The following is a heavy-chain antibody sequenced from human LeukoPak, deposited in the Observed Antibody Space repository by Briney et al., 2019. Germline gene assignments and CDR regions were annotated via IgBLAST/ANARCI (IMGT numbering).Heavy chain of an antibody. CDR2: FDPEHGET. CDR3: AREGDIVVVPAANFDY. CDR1: GYTLTELS. J-gene: IGHJ4*02. D-gene: IGHD2-2*01. V-gene: IGHV1-24*01. Sequence: ASVKVSCKVSGYTLTELSMHWVRQAPGKGLEWMGGFDPEHGETVYAQKFQGRLTMTEDTSTHTAYMELSSLRSDDTAVYYCAREGDIVVVPAANFDYWGQGTLVTVSS.